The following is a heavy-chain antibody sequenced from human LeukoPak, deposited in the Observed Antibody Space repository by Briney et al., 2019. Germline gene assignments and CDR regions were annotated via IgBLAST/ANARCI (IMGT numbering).Heavy chain of an antibody. CDR1: GYTFTDYY. CDR3: ARAIPGGNWFDP. D-gene: IGHD2-21*01. J-gene: IGHJ5*02. V-gene: IGHV1-2*02. CDR2: INPNSGGT. Sequence: ASVKVSCKASGYTFTDYYMHWVRQAPGQGLEWMGWINPNSGGTNYAQKFQGRVTMTRDTSISTAYMELGRLRSDDTAVYYCARAIPGGNWFDPWGQGTLLTVSS.